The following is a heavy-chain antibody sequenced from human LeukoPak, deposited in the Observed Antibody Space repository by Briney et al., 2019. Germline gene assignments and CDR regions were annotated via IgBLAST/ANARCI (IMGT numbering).Heavy chain of an antibody. V-gene: IGHV3-48*02. CDR1: GFTFSSYS. CDR2: ISSSSGTI. J-gene: IGHJ6*02. CDR3: ARDPTYDSDGYYKYYYGMDV. Sequence: GGPLTLSCAASGFTFSSYSMNWVRQAPGKGLEWVSYISSSSGTIYYADSVKGRFTISRDNANTSLYLQMNSLRDEDTAVYYCARDPTYDSDGYYKYYYGMDVWGRGTTVTVSS. D-gene: IGHD3-22*01.